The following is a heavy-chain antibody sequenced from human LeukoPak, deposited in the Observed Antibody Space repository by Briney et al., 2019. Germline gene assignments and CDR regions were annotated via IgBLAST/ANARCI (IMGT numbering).Heavy chain of an antibody. CDR1: GFIFTNYF. CDR2: IKHDGSEK. J-gene: IGHJ4*02. V-gene: IGHV3-7*01. Sequence: GGSLRLSCAASGFIFTNYFMSWVRQAPGKGLEWVASIKHDGSEKCYVDSVRGRFTISRDNTMNSLYLQMSSLRAEDTAVYYCATDRGWRTSGYYLYYFEYWGQGTLVTYSS. CDR3: ATDRGWRTSGYYLYYFEY. D-gene: IGHD3-3*01.